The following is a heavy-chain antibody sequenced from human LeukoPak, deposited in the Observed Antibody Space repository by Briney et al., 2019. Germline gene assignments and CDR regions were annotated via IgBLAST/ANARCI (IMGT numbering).Heavy chain of an antibody. CDR1: GGSFSGYY. Sequence: SETLSFTCAVYGGSFSGYYWSWIRQPPGKGLEWIGEINHSGSTNYNPSLKSRVTISVDTSKNQFSLKLSSVTAADTAVYYCARSPGIAVAGYFDYWGQGTLVTVSS. CDR3: ARSPGIAVAGYFDY. CDR2: INHSGST. D-gene: IGHD6-19*01. V-gene: IGHV4-34*01. J-gene: IGHJ4*02.